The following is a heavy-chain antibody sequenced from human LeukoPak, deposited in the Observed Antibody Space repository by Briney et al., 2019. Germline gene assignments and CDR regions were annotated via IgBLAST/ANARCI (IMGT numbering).Heavy chain of an antibody. CDR3: ARNGTYYYDSSGYYSSNAFDI. CDR1: GFTFSSYW. Sequence: GGSLRLSCAASGFTFSSYWMSWVRQAPGKGLEWVANIRQDGSEKYYVDSVKGRFTISRDNAKNSLYLQMNSLRAEDTAVYYCARNGTYYYDSSGYYSSNAFDILGQGTMGTVSS. V-gene: IGHV3-7*01. D-gene: IGHD3-22*01. J-gene: IGHJ3*02. CDR2: IRQDGSEK.